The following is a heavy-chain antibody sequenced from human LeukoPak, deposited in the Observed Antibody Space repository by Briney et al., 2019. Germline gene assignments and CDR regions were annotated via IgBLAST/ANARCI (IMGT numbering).Heavy chain of an antibody. Sequence: SETLSLTCTVSGYSISSGYYWSWIRQPAGRGLEWIGRIYTSGSTNYNPSLKSRVTMSVDTSKNQFSLKLSSVTAADTAVYYCARRSCSGGTCYESRGWFDSWGQGTLVTVSS. V-gene: IGHV4-4*07. J-gene: IGHJ5*01. CDR2: IYTSGST. D-gene: IGHD2-15*01. CDR3: ARRSCSGGTCYESRGWFDS. CDR1: GYSISSGYY.